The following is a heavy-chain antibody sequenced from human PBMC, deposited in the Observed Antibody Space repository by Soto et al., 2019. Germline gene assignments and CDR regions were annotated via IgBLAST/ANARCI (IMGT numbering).Heavy chain of an antibody. V-gene: IGHV3-48*03. J-gene: IGHJ4*02. CDR1: GFTFSTYE. D-gene: IGHD6-6*01. CDR3: ARGRCSSRNCQLDY. Sequence: PGGSLRLSCVVSGFTFSTYEMNWVRQAPGKGLEWVSYITARGSITYYAASVKGRFTTSRDNAKDSVYLEIDSLRPEDTAMYYCARGRCSSRNCQLDYWGQGALVTVSS. CDR2: ITARGSIT.